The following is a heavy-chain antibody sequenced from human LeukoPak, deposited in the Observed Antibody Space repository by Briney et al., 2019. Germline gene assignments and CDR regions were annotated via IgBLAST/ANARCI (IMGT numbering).Heavy chain of an antibody. Sequence: SEALSLTCAVYGGSFSGYYWSWIRQPPGKGLEWIGEINHSGSTNYNPSLKSRVTISVDTSKNQFSLKLSSVTAADTAVYYCARELVDYDFWSGYYPKYYFDYWGQGTLVTVSS. V-gene: IGHV4-34*01. CDR2: INHSGST. D-gene: IGHD3-3*01. J-gene: IGHJ4*02. CDR1: GGSFSGYY. CDR3: ARELVDYDFWSGYYPKYYFDY.